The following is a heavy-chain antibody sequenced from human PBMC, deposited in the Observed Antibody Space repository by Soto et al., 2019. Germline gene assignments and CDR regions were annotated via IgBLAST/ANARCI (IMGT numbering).Heavy chain of an antibody. D-gene: IGHD5-12*01. CDR3: AREWSYRGNDF. CDR2: IYPSGSI. CDR1: GGSISGHY. Sequence: SETLSLTCTVSGGSISGHYWSWIRQSAGKGLEWIGRIYPSGSIDYNPSLNSRVTMSLDMSKNQFSLDLTSVTAADTAVYFCAREWSYRGNDFWGRGTLVTVSS. V-gene: IGHV4-4*07. J-gene: IGHJ4*02.